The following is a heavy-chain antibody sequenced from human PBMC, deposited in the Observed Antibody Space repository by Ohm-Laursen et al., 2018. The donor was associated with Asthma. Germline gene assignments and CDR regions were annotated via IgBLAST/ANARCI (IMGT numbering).Heavy chain of an antibody. V-gene: IGHV4-31*03. D-gene: IGHD4-17*01. CDR1: GGSISSGGYY. CDR2: IYYSGST. Sequence: SQTLSLTCTVSGGSISSGGYYWSWIRQHPGKGLEWIGYIYYSGSTYYNPSLKSRVTISVDTSKNQFSLKLSSVTAADTAVYYCAREGGATVTTNKYYYYGMDVWGQGTTVTVSS. CDR3: AREGGATVTTNKYYYYGMDV. J-gene: IGHJ6*02.